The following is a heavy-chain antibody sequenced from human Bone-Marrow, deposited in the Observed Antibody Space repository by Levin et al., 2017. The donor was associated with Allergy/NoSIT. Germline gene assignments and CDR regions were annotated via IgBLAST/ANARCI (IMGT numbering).Heavy chain of an antibody. D-gene: IGHD6-13*01. J-gene: IGHJ4*02. CDR3: AGIISSRIYPLQVDY. Sequence: ASVKVSCKASGYTFSSYSIGWVRQAPGQGLEWMGWISAYSGKRHSAQKFQGRVTMTSERSTMTAYMELRSLQSDDTALYYGAGIISSRIYPLQVDYWGQGTLVTVSS. CDR2: ISAYSGKR. CDR1: GYTFSSYS. V-gene: IGHV1-18*01.